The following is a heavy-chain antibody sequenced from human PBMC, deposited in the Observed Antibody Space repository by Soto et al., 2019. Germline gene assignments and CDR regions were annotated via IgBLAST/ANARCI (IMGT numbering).Heavy chain of an antibody. CDR1: GFTFSSYA. CDR3: AKEVGNDGDGDYYYGMDV. Sequence: GGSLRLSCAASGFTFSSYAMSWVRQAPGKGLEWVSAISGSGGSTYYADSVKGRFTISRDNSKNTLYLQMNSLRAEDTAVYYCAKEVGNDGDGDYYYGMDVWGQGTTVTVSS. CDR2: ISGSGGST. V-gene: IGHV3-23*01. J-gene: IGHJ6*02. D-gene: IGHD1-1*01.